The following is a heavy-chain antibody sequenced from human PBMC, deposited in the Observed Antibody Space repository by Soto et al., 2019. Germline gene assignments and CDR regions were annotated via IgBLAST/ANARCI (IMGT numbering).Heavy chain of an antibody. V-gene: IGHV3-7*04. CDR1: GLSWGGYW. CDR3: ERDYYGPRPY. D-gene: IGHD3-10*01. J-gene: IGHJ4*01. CDR2: IKQDGTKT. Sequence: PGGSLRLSCVVSGLSWGGYWMSWVRQAPGKGLEWVANIKQDGTKTYYVDSVKGRFTISRDNAKNSLYLEMNSLRVEDTAVYYCERDYYGPRPYRGQGTLVTVSA.